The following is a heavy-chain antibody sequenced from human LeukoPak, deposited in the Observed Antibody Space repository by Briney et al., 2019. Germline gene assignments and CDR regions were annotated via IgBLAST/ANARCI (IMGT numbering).Heavy chain of an antibody. D-gene: IGHD6-19*01. CDR2: IYHSGST. Sequence: PSETLSLTCAVSGNSIGSSYYWGWIRQPPGKGLEWIASIYHSGSTYYNPSLKSRVTISMDTSKHEFSLRLSSATAADTAVYYCARHEQWLVPVDYWGQGTLVTVSS. V-gene: IGHV4-38-2*01. CDR3: ARHEQWLVPVDY. J-gene: IGHJ4*02. CDR1: GNSIGSSYY.